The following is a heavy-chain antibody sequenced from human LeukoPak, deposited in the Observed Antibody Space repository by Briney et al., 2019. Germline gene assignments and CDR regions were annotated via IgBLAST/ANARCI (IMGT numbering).Heavy chain of an antibody. CDR1: GFTFSSYA. J-gene: IGHJ3*02. Sequence: GGSLRLSCAVSGFTFSSYAMSWVRQAPGKGLEWVSTISGSGGSTYYADSVKGRFTISRDNSKNTLFLQMNSLRAEDTAVYYCAKAYCYDSSGRAFDIWGQGTMVTVSS. CDR3: AKAYCYDSSGRAFDI. D-gene: IGHD3-22*01. CDR2: ISGSGGST. V-gene: IGHV3-23*01.